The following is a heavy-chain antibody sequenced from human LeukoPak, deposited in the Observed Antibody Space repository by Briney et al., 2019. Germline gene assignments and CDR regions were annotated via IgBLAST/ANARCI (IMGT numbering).Heavy chain of an antibody. CDR1: GFTFTTYS. CDR3: TKDASYARENDNSGFFID. V-gene: IGHV3-48*02. CDR2: ISSSGNTI. Sequence: PGGSLRLSCAASGFTFTTYSMNWVRQAPGKGLEWLSYISSSGNTIFYADTVKGRFTISRDNARNSLYLQMNSLRDEDTAVYYCTKDASYARENDNSGFFIDWGQGTLVTVSS. D-gene: IGHD3-22*01. J-gene: IGHJ4*02.